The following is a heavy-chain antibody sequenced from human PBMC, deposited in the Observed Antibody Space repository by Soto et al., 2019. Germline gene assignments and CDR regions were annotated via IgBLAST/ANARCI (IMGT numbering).Heavy chain of an antibody. V-gene: IGHV1-18*01. Sequence: QVQLVQSGAEVKKPGASVKVSCKASGYTFTSYGISWVRQAPGQGLEWMGWISAYNGNTNYAQKLQGRVTMTTDTSTRTAYMELRSLRSDDTAVYYCARAITMVRGVIYYYMDVWGKGTTVTVSS. J-gene: IGHJ6*03. CDR1: GYTFTSYG. CDR2: ISAYNGNT. CDR3: ARAITMVRGVIYYYMDV. D-gene: IGHD3-10*01.